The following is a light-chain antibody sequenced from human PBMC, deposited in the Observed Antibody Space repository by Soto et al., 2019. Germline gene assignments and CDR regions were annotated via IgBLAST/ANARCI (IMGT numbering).Light chain of an antibody. J-gene: IGKJ1*01. V-gene: IGKV1-5*03. Sequence: DIQMTQSPSTLSASVGDRVTITCRASQSISSWLAWYQQKPGKAPKLLIYKASTLQSGVPSRFSGSGSGTEFTLAISSLQPDDSATYYCQLYNDTWPFAQGTKVAIK. CDR2: KAS. CDR3: QLYNDTWP. CDR1: QSISSW.